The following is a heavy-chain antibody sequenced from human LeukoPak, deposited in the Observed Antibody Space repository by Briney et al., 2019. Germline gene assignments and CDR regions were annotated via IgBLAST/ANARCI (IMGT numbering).Heavy chain of an antibody. CDR3: ARDLGAMDY. V-gene: IGHV3-11*04. J-gene: IGHJ4*02. CDR1: GFTFSDYY. D-gene: IGHD1-26*01. CDR2: ISSSGSTI. Sequence: VGSLRLSCAASGFTFSDYYMSWIREAPGKGLGWVSYISSSGSTIYYADSVNGRFTISRDNAKNSLYLQMNSLRAEVTAVYYCARDLGAMDYWGQGTLVTVSS.